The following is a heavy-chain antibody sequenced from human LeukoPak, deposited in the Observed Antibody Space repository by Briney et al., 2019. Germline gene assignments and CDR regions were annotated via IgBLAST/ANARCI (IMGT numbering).Heavy chain of an antibody. CDR3: ATTRYYDSTGYYNDAFDI. Sequence: PGGSLRLSCAASGFTVSSNYMSWVRQAPGKGLEWVSSISTGSSYIYYADSVKGRFTISRDNAKNSLYLQMNSLRAEDTAVFYCATTRYYDSTGYYNDAFDIWGQGTMVTVSS. J-gene: IGHJ3*02. CDR2: ISTGSSYI. D-gene: IGHD3-22*01. CDR1: GFTVSSNY. V-gene: IGHV3-21*01.